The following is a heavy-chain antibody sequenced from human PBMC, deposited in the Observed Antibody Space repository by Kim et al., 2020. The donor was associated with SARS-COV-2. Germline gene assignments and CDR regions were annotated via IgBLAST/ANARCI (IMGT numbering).Heavy chain of an antibody. D-gene: IGHD2-15*01. J-gene: IGHJ6*03. Sequence: VKGRFTISRDNAKNSLYLQMNSLRAEDTAVYYCARVSPARGIGYYYMDVWGKGTTVTVSS. CDR3: ARVSPARGIGYYYMDV. V-gene: IGHV3-48*03.